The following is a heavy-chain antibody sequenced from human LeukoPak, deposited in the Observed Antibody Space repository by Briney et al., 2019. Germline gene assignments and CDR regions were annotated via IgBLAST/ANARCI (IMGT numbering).Heavy chain of an antibody. CDR3: ARLYGNYQNYFDY. J-gene: IGHJ4*02. Sequence: SETLSLTCTVSGGSISTITYYWGWFRQPPGKGLEWVGHMYYRGNTFYNPSLKSRVTISVDTSKNQFSLKLRSVTAADTAAYYCARLYGNYQNYFDYWGQGTLVTVTS. CDR1: GGSISTITYY. CDR2: MYYRGNT. V-gene: IGHV4-39*07. D-gene: IGHD1-7*01.